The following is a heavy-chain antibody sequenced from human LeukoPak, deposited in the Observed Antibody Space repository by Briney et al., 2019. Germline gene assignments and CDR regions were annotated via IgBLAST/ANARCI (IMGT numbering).Heavy chain of an antibody. CDR1: GGSISSYY. CDR3: ARARDSSGYIWYFDY. D-gene: IGHD3-22*01. V-gene: IGHV4-59*01. J-gene: IGHJ4*02. Sequence: PSETLSLTCTVSGGSISSYYWSWIRQPPGKGLEWIGYIYYSGSTIYNPSLKSRVTISVDTSKNQFSPKLSSVTAADTAVYYCARARDSSGYIWYFDYWGQGTLVTVSS. CDR2: IYYSGST.